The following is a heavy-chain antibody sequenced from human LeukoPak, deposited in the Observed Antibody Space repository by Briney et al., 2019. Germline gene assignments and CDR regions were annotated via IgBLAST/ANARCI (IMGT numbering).Heavy chain of an antibody. CDR3: AKDKPNPLYAPDS. D-gene: IGHD2-2*01. J-gene: IGHJ5*01. CDR2: ISAYNGNT. V-gene: IGHV1-18*01. CDR1: GYTFTSYG. Sequence: ASVKVSCKASGYTFTSYGISWVRQAPGQGLEWMGWISAYNGNTNYAQKLQRRVTMTTDTSTSTAYMELRSLRSDDTAVDYCAKDKPNPLYAPDSRGQGTRVTVSS.